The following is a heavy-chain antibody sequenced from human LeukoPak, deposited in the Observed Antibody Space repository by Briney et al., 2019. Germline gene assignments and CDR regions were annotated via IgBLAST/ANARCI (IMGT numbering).Heavy chain of an antibody. CDR1: GGSISSYY. Sequence: SETLSLTCTVSGGSISSYYWSWIRQPPGKGLEWIGYIYYSGSTNYNPSLKSRVTISVDTSKNQFSLKLSSVTAVDTAVYYCARSRYCTNGVCYAPFDYWGQGTLVTVSS. V-gene: IGHV4-59*01. J-gene: IGHJ4*02. CDR2: IYYSGST. CDR3: ARSRYCTNGVCYAPFDY. D-gene: IGHD2-8*01.